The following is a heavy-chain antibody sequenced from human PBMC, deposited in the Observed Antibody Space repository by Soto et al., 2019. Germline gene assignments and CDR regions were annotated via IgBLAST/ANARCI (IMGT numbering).Heavy chain of an antibody. CDR2: ISGSGGST. CDR1: GFTFSSYA. J-gene: IGHJ4*02. Sequence: GSLRLSCAASGFTFSSYAMSWVRQAPGKGLEWVSAISGSGGSTYYADSVKGRFTISRDNSKNTLYLQMNSLRAEDTAVYYCAKGGGYILTGSVVDYWGQGTLVTVSS. D-gene: IGHD3-9*01. CDR3: AKGGGYILTGSVVDY. V-gene: IGHV3-23*01.